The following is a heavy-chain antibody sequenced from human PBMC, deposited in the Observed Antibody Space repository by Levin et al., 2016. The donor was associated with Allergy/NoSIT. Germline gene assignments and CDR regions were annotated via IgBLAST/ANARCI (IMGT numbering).Heavy chain of an antibody. Sequence: VRQAPGKGLEWVSSISSSSSYIYYADSVKGRFTISRDNAKNSLYLQMNSLRAEDTAVYYCARALVGYCSGGSCYDWFDPWGQGTLVTVSS. D-gene: IGHD2-15*01. V-gene: IGHV3-21*01. CDR3: ARALVGYCSGGSCYDWFDP. CDR2: ISSSSSYI. J-gene: IGHJ5*02.